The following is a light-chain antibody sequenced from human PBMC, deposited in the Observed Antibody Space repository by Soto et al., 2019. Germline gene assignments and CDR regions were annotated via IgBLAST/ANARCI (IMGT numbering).Light chain of an antibody. V-gene: IGLV1-36*01. CDR2: YDD. CDR1: SSNIGNNA. J-gene: IGLJ2*01. CDR3: AAWDDSLNGPV. Sequence: QSVLTQPPSLSEAPRQRVTISCSGSSSNIGNNAVNWYQQVPGKAPKLLIYYDDLLPSGVSDRFSGSKSGTSASLAISGLQSEDEADYYCAAWDDSLNGPVFGGGTKLTVL.